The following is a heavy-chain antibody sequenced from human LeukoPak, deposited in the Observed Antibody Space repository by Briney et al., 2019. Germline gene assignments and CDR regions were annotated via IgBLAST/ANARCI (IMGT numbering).Heavy chain of an antibody. J-gene: IGHJ4*01. CDR3: ARASANNYGLFDY. CDR1: EFTLSGYW. V-gene: IGHV3-74*01. CDR2: ISPDGSTT. Sequence: PGGSLRLSCAASEFTLSGYWMHWVRQAPGKGLVWVSRISPDGSTTNYADSVRGRFTISRDNAKNTLYLQMSSLRADDTAVYYCARASANNYGLFDYWGHGTLVTVFS. D-gene: IGHD5-18*01.